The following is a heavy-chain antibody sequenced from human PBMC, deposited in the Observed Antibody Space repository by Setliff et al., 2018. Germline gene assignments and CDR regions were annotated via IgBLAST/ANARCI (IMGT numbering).Heavy chain of an antibody. CDR2: INHSGST. V-gene: IGHV4-34*01. J-gene: IGHJ5*02. CDR3: ARAGPTVTFFRVLVISWWDP. CDR1: GGSFSGYY. Sequence: PLETLSLTCAVYGGSFSGYYWSWIRQPPGKGLEWIGEINHSGSTNYNPSLKSRVTISVDTPKNQFSLELSSVTAADTAVYYCARAGPTVTFFRVLVISWWDPWGQGSLVTVSS. D-gene: IGHD3-3*01.